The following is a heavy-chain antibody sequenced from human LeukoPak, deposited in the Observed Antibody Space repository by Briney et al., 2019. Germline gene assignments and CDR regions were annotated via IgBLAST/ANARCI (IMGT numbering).Heavy chain of an antibody. CDR3: ARHRQYDADVFDL. V-gene: IGHV4-4*02. J-gene: IGHJ3*01. CDR1: GGSISSSNW. Sequence: PSETLSLTCAVSGGSISSSNWWSWVRPPPGKGLEWIGEIYHSGSTNYNPSLKSRVTISVDTSKNQFSLRLTSVTAADTAVYYCARHRQYDADVFDLWGQGTMVGVSS. CDR2: IYHSGST. D-gene: IGHD2/OR15-2a*01.